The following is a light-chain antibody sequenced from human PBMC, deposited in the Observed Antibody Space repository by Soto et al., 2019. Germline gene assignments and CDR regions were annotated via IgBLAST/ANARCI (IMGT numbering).Light chain of an antibody. Sequence: EIVLTQSPGTLSLSPGDRATLSCRASQSVSSNYLAWYQQRPGQAPRLLLYGASTRATGIPDRFSGSGSGTDFTLTISRLEPEDVAVYYCQQYDTSPPLTFGGGTKVEIK. CDR1: QSVSSNY. CDR3: QQYDTSPPLT. CDR2: GAS. J-gene: IGKJ4*01. V-gene: IGKV3-20*01.